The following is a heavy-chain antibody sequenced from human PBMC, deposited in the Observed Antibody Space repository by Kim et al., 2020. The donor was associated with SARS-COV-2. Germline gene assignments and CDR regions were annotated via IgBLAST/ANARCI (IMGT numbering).Heavy chain of an antibody. D-gene: IGHD3-22*01. CDR2: IYYSGST. CDR3: ARHDYYYDSSVGGFDP. Sequence: SETLSLTCTVSGGSISSYYWSWIRQPPGKGLEWIGYIYYSGSTNYNPSLKSRVTISVDTSKNQFSLKPSSVTAADTAVYYCARHDYYYDSSVGGFDPWGQGTLVTVSS. CDR1: GGSISSYY. J-gene: IGHJ5*02. V-gene: IGHV4-59*08.